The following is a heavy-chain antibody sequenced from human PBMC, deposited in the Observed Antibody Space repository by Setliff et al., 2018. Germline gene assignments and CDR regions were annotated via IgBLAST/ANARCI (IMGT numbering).Heavy chain of an antibody. CDR1: GYTFTTHG. J-gene: IGHJ4*02. Sequence: ASVKVSCKASGYTFTTHGLHWVRQAPGQRLEWMGWFNVGHGYTKYSQKFQGRVTITRDTSASTAYMEMSSLRSEDTAVYYCARDREYCSRTSCYIDYWGQGALVTVSS. V-gene: IGHV1-3*01. CDR2: FNVGHGYT. D-gene: IGHD2-2*02. CDR3: ARDREYCSRTSCYIDY.